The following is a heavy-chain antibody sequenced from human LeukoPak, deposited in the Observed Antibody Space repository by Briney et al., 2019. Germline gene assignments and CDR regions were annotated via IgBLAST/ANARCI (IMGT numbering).Heavy chain of an antibody. J-gene: IGHJ4*02. CDR3: ARASWVSSADAVW. Sequence: GGSLTLSCAASGLSFSSFAMSWVRQAPARGLEWLSSMKGTGETFYADSVRGRFTLSRDDSRNTVYLQLNNLRVGDTAVYYCARASWVSSADAVWWGQGTVVTVSS. CDR1: GLSFSSFA. D-gene: IGHD3-16*01. V-gene: IGHV3-23*01. CDR2: MKGTGET.